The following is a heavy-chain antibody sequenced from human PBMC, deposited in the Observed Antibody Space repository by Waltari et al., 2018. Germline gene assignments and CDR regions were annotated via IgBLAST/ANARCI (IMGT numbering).Heavy chain of an antibody. CDR2: VHPSGKT. J-gene: IGHJ4*02. V-gene: IGHV4-4*01. D-gene: IGHD2-15*01. CDR3: ARDRGRGLYLDS. CDR1: W. Sequence: WWAWTRQPPGKGVEWIGQVHPSGKTNYTPPVESRVTVSIYSCNCQFTLEVTSATAADTALYFGARDRGRGLYLDSWGRGILVTVSP.